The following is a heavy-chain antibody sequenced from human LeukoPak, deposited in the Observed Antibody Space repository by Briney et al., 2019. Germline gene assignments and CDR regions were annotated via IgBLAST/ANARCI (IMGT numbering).Heavy chain of an antibody. V-gene: IGHV4-4*07. CDR2: IYTSGST. Sequence: PSETLSLTCTVSGGSISSYYWSWIRQPAGKGLEWIGRIYTSGSTNYNPSLKSRVTISVDKSKNQLSLKLSSVTAADTAVYYCATQYYYGSGYPFDPWGQGTLVTVSS. CDR1: GGSISSYY. J-gene: IGHJ5*02. D-gene: IGHD3-10*01. CDR3: ATQYYYGSGYPFDP.